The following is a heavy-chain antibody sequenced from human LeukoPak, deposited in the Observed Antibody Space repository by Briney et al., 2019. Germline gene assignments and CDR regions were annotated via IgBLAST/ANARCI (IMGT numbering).Heavy chain of an antibody. CDR2: IIGDGSTT. CDR3: TRRVSATRWFDP. V-gene: IGHV3-74*01. Sequence: GGSLRLSCAASGFTFSSYAMHWVRQAPGKGLEWVSRIIGDGSTTIYADSVKGRFTISRDNAKNTMYLQMNSLRVEDTAVYYCTRRVSATRWFDPWGQGTLVTVSS. D-gene: IGHD2-15*01. J-gene: IGHJ5*02. CDR1: GFTFSSYA.